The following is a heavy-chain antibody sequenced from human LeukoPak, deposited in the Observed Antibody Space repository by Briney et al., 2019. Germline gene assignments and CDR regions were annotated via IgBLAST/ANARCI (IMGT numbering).Heavy chain of an antibody. D-gene: IGHD2-2*01. J-gene: IGHJ4*02. CDR2: ITPLFGTA. Sequence: ASVKVSCKASGGTFSKYTISWVRQRPGQGLEWMGGITPLFGTANYAQKFQGRVTITADESASTAYMELSSLRSEDRAVYYCATGIVVVPAAIQDYWGQGTLVTVSS. V-gene: IGHV1-69*13. CDR1: GGTFSKYT. CDR3: ATGIVVVPAAIQDY.